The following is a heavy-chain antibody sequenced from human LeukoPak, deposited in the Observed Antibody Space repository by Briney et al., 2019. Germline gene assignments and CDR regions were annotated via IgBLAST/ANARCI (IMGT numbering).Heavy chain of an antibody. J-gene: IGHJ4*02. V-gene: IGHV1-18*01. Sequence: ASVKVSCKASGYTFTSYGISWVRQAPGQGLEWMGWISAYNGNTNYAQKLQGRVTMTTDTSTSTAYMELRSLRSDDTAVYYCRAFLWFGESIDYWGQETLVTVSS. CDR1: GYTFTSYG. CDR3: RAFLWFGESIDY. D-gene: IGHD3-10*01. CDR2: ISAYNGNT.